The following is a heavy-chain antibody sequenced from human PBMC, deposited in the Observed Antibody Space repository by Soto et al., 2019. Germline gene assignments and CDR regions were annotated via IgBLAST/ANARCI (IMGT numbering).Heavy chain of an antibody. V-gene: IGHV1-18*01. CDR2: ITASNGNA. CDR3: ARGASCSSTSCYDNFHYGLAV. CDR1: GYTFTNYG. J-gene: IGHJ6*02. D-gene: IGHD2-2*01. Sequence: ASVKVSCEASGYTFTNYGITWVRQAPGQGLEWMGWITASNGNANYAREIQGRLTLTRDTSTNTASMELRSLRSDDTAVYYCARGASCSSTSCYDNFHYGLAVWGQGTTITV.